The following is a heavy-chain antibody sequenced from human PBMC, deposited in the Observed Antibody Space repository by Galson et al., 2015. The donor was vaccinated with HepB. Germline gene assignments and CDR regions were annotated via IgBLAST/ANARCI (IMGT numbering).Heavy chain of an antibody. Sequence: QSGAEVKKPGESLKISCKGSGYSFTSYWIGWVRQLPGKGLEWMGIIYPGDSDTRYSPSFQGQVTISADKSIGTAHLQWSSLKASDTAMYYCARLKDYGDPRSYWYLDLWGRGTLVTVSS. CDR1: GYSFTSYW. CDR2: IYPGDSDT. V-gene: IGHV5-51*03. J-gene: IGHJ2*01. D-gene: IGHD4-17*01. CDR3: ARLKDYGDPRSYWYLDL.